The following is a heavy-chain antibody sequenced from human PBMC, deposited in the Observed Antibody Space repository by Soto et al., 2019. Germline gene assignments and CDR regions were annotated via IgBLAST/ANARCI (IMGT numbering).Heavy chain of an antibody. CDR2: ISYDGSNK. Sequence: GGSLRLSCAASGFTFSSYGMHWVRQAPGKGLEWVAVISYDGSNKYYADSVKGRFTISRDNSKNTLYLQMNSLRAEDTAVYYCASNRRDGYNTGMDVWGQGTTVTVSS. CDR3: ASNRRDGYNTGMDV. CDR1: GFTFSSYG. J-gene: IGHJ6*02. V-gene: IGHV3-30*03. D-gene: IGHD5-12*01.